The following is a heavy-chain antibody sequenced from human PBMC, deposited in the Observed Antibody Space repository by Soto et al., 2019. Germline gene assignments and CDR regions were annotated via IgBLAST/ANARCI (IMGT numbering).Heavy chain of an antibody. Sequence: PSETLSLTCTVSGGSISSGGYYWSWIRQHPGKGLEWIGYIYYSGSTYYNPSLKSRVTISVDTSKNQFSLKLSSVTAADTAVYYCARVVPPYSSRHFDYWGQGTLVTVSS. J-gene: IGHJ4*02. V-gene: IGHV4-31*03. CDR2: IYYSGST. CDR1: GGSISSGGYY. CDR3: ARVVPPYSSRHFDY. D-gene: IGHD5-18*01.